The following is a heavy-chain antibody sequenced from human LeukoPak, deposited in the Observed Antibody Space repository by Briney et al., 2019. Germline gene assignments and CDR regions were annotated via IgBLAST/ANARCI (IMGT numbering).Heavy chain of an antibody. CDR3: ARRRSSNSYSWFEP. V-gene: IGHV4-39*01. CDR2: MSYSGST. D-gene: IGHD6-13*01. J-gene: IGHJ5*02. Sequence: SETLSLTCTVSGGSISSSGYNWGWIRQPPGKGLEWIGSMSYSGSTYYNPSLKSRVTTSADTSKNQFSLKLNSVTAADTAVYYCARRRSSNSYSWFEPWGQGTLVTVSS. CDR1: GGSISSSGYN.